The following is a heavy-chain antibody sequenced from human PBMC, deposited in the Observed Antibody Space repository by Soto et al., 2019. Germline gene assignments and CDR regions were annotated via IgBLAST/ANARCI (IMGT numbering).Heavy chain of an antibody. J-gene: IGHJ5*02. Sequence: SETLSLTCTVSGGSISSYYWSWIRQPPGKGLEWIGYIYYSGSTNYNPSLKSRVTISVDTSKYQFSLKLSSVTAADTAVYYCARGVKNYYDRIGWFDPWGQGTLVTVSS. CDR3: ARGVKNYYDRIGWFDP. CDR2: IYYSGST. D-gene: IGHD3-22*01. V-gene: IGHV4-59*01. CDR1: GGSISSYY.